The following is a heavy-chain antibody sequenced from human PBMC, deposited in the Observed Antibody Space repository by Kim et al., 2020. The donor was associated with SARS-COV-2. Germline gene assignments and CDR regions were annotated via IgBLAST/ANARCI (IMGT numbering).Heavy chain of an antibody. CDR2: IYYSGST. V-gene: IGHV4-31*03. D-gene: IGHD3-10*01. CDR3: ARVVVVRGVIRYYFDY. J-gene: IGHJ4*02. Sequence: SETLSLTCTVSGGSISSGGYYWSWIRQHPGKGLELIGYIYYSGSTYYNPSLKSRVTISVDTSKNQFSLKLSSVTAADTAVYYCARVVVVRGVIRYYFDYWGQGTLVTVSS. CDR1: GGSISSGGYY.